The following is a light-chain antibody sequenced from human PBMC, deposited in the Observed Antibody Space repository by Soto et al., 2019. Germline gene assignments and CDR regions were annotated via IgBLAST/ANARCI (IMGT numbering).Light chain of an antibody. CDR3: QQRSNWPPIT. CDR1: QSVSSY. J-gene: IGKJ5*01. Sequence: EIVLTQSPATRSLSPGERATLSCRASQSVSSYLAWYQQKPGQAPRLLIYDASNRATGIPARFSGSGSGTDFTLTISSLEPEDFAVYYGQQRSNWPPITFGQGTRLEIK. V-gene: IGKV3-11*01. CDR2: DAS.